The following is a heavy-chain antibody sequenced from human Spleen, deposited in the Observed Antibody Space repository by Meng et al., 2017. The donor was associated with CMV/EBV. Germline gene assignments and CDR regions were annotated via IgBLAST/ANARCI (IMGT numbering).Heavy chain of an antibody. D-gene: IGHD3-10*01. CDR1: GFIFSNYD. CDR3: ARAGSGSFAFDI. Sequence: GESLKISCAASGFIFSNYDMHWVRQDIGKGLEWVSGIGTDGDTYYAGSVKGRFTISRENAKKSLYLQMNSLRAGDTAVYYCARAGSGSFAFDIWGQGTMVTVSS. CDR2: IGTDGDT. J-gene: IGHJ3*02. V-gene: IGHV3-13*01.